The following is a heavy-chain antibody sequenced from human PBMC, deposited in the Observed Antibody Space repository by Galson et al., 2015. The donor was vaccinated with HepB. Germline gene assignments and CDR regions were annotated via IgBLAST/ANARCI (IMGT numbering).Heavy chain of an antibody. CDR3: ARGGSFDVWAMVRGVIGLGYYYGMDV. Sequence: SVKVSCKASGYTFTSYGISWVRQAPGQGLEWMGWISAYNGNTNYAQKLQGRVTMTTDTSTSTAYMELRSLRSDDTAVYYCARGGSFDVWAMVRGVIGLGYYYGMDVWGQGTTVTVSS. V-gene: IGHV1-18*01. J-gene: IGHJ6*02. CDR2: ISAYNGNT. CDR1: GYTFTSYG. D-gene: IGHD3-10*01.